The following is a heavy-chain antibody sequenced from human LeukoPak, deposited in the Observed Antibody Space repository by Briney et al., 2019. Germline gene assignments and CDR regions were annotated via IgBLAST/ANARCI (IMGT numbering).Heavy chain of an antibody. V-gene: IGHV3-7*01. CDR3: AKEGAYPIITYDS. J-gene: IGHJ5*01. CDR2: IKRDGNEK. D-gene: IGHD3-10*01. CDR1: GFTFSSYW. Sequence: GGSLRLSCAASGFTFSSYWMNWVRQAPGKGLEWVANIKRDGNEKNYVDSVKGRFSISRDNAKNSLYLQMDSLRAEDTAVYYCAKEGAYPIITYDSWGRGALVTVSS.